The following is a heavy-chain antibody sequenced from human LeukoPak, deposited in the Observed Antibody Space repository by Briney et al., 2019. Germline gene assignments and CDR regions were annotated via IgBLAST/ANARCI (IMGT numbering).Heavy chain of an antibody. J-gene: IGHJ4*02. CDR1: GGSFSGYY. V-gene: IGHV4-34*01. Sequence: SETLSLTCAVYGGSFSGYYWSWIRQPPGKGLEWIGEINHSGSTNYNPSLKSRVTISVDTSKNQFSLKLSSVTAADTAVYYCARGSMVRGDISYFDYWGQGTLVTVSS. D-gene: IGHD3-10*01. CDR2: INHSGST. CDR3: ARGSMVRGDISYFDY.